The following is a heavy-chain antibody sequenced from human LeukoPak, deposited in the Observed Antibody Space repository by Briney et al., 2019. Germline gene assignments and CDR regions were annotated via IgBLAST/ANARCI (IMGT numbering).Heavy chain of an antibody. CDR1: GFTFSTYS. D-gene: IGHD3-3*01. Sequence: GRSLRLSCAASGFTFSTYSINWVRQAPGKGMEWVSYIISSSSTIYYADSVKGRFTISRDNAKNSLYLQMNSLRAEDTAVYYCARDYDFWSGFVFDPWGQGTLVTVSS. J-gene: IGHJ5*02. V-gene: IGHV3-48*04. CDR2: IISSSSTI. CDR3: ARDYDFWSGFVFDP.